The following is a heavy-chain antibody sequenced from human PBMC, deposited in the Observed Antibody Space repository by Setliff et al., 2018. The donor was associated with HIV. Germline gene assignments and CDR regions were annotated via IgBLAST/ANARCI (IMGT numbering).Heavy chain of an antibody. J-gene: IGHJ4*02. V-gene: IGHV1-69*13. CDR3: AKTPLLYDSDNYV. Sequence: SVKVSCKTSGYTFTGYYMHWVRQAPGQGFEWMGRIKPVFGTPTYAQKFQGRVTITADESTSTAYMELSSLRSEDTAVYYCAKTPLLYDSDNYVWGQGTLVTVSS. CDR1: GYTFTGYY. D-gene: IGHD3-10*02. CDR2: IKPVFGTP.